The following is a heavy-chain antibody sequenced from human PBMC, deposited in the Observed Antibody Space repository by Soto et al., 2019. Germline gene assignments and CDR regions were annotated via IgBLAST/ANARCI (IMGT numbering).Heavy chain of an antibody. CDR1: GYPIGNGYY. V-gene: IGHV4-38-2*01. D-gene: IGHD5-18*01. CDR2: IYQSGIT. CDR3: VRPSRYTFGYFDS. Sequence: SGYPIGNGYYWGWVRQSPGKGLEWIGSIYQSGITYYNPSLKSRATLSIDASKNQFSLNLTSLTAADAAVYYCVRPSRYTFGYFDSWGQGALVTVSS. J-gene: IGHJ4*02.